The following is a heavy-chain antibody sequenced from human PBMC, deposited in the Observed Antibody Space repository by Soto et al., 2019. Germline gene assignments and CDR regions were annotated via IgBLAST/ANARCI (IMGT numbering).Heavy chain of an antibody. D-gene: IGHD5-18*01. CDR1: GFSLTTYGVG. CDR2: XXXXXDE. V-gene: IGHV2-5*01. Sequence: SGPTLVNPTQTLTLTCTFSGFSLTTYGVGXXXXXQPPGXXXXXXXXXXXXXDERYSPSLKSRLTITKDTSKNQVVFTMTNMDPVDTATYFCVHTGYSYDPFAYWGRGTLVTVSS. CDR3: VHTGYSYDPFAY. J-gene: IGHJ4*02.